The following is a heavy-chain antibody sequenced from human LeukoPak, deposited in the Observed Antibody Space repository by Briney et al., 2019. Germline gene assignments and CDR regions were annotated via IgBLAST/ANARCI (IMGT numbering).Heavy chain of an antibody. CDR3: ASGGRDGYNPSYYGMDV. Sequence: GASVKVSCKASGYTFTGYYMHWVRQAPGQGLEWMGRINPNSGGTNYAQKFQGRVTMTGDTSISTAYMELSRLRSDDTAVYYCASGGRDGYNPSYYGMDVWGQGTTVTVSS. CDR2: INPNSGGT. D-gene: IGHD5-24*01. CDR1: GYTFTGYY. V-gene: IGHV1-2*06. J-gene: IGHJ6*02.